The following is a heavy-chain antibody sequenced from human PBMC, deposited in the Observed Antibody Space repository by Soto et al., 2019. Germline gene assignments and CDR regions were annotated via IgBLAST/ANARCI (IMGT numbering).Heavy chain of an antibody. CDR1: GGSISSYY. CDR2: IYYSGST. CDR3: ARHLYGDYFDY. Sequence: PSETLSLTCTVSGGSISSYYCSWIRQPPGKGLEWIGYIYYSGSTNYNPSLKSRVTISVDTSKNQFSLKLSSVTAADTAVYYCARHLYGDYFDYWGQGTLVTVSS. D-gene: IGHD4-17*01. J-gene: IGHJ4*02. V-gene: IGHV4-59*08.